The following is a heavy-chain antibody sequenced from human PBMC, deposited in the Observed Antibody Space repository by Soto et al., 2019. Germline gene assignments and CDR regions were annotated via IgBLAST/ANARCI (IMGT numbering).Heavy chain of an antibody. Sequence: EVQVVGSGGGLVQPGGSLRLSCAASGFTVSSNYMSWVRQAPGKGLEWVSVIYSGGSTYYADSVKGRFTISRDNSKNTLYLQMNSLRAEDTAVYYCARSPVYSSSIWDAFDIWGQGTMVTVSS. D-gene: IGHD6-6*01. CDR1: GFTVSSNY. CDR2: IYSGGST. J-gene: IGHJ3*02. CDR3: ARSPVYSSSIWDAFDI. V-gene: IGHV3-66*01.